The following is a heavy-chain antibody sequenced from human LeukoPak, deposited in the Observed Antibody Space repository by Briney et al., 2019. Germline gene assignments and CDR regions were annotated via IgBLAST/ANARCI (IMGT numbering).Heavy chain of an antibody. V-gene: IGHV4-39*07. J-gene: IGHJ5*02. Sequence: SETLSLTCTVSGGSISSSSYYWGWIRQPPGKGLEWIGSIYYSGSTYYNPSLKSRVTISVDTSKNQFSLKLSSVTAADTAVYYCARDGTYGGYPFDPWGQGTLVTVSS. D-gene: IGHD5-12*01. CDR3: ARDGTYGGYPFDP. CDR1: GGSISSSSYY. CDR2: IYYSGST.